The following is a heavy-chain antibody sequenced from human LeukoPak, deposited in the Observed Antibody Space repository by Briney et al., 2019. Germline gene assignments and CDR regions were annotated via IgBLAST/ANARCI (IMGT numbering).Heavy chain of an antibody. CDR1: GFSFSSYE. CDR2: ISSSSSYI. Sequence: GGSLRLSCAASGFSFSSYEMNWVRQAPGKGLEWVSSISSSSSYIYYADSVKGRFTISRDNAKNSLYLQMNSLRAEDTAVYYCAREPGAVAGTPVDYWGQGTLVTVSS. J-gene: IGHJ4*02. V-gene: IGHV3-21*01. D-gene: IGHD6-19*01. CDR3: AREPGAVAGTPVDY.